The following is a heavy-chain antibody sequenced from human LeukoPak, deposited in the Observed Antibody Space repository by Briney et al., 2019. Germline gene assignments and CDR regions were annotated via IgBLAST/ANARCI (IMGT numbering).Heavy chain of an antibody. J-gene: IGHJ6*02. D-gene: IGHD1-7*01. CDR3: TTDEDWNYARKDV. CDR2: TVSEIDGGTT. V-gene: IGHV3-15*04. Sequence: GGSLRLSCAASGFTFSNAWMNWVRQVPGKGLEWVGQTVSEIDGGTTDYATPVKGRFTISRDDSKSTLYLQMNSLKIEDTAVYYCTTDEDWNYARKDVWGQGATVIVSS. CDR1: GFTFSNAW.